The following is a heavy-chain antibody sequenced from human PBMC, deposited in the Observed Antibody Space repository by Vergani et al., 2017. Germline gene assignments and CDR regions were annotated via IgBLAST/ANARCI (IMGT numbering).Heavy chain of an antibody. V-gene: IGHV3-30-3*01. CDR3: ARVIRRYCSSTSCWVPMDV. Sequence: QVQLVESGGGVVQPGRSLRLSCAASGFTFSSYAMHWVRQAPGKGLEWVAVISYDGSNKYYADSVKGRFTISRDNSKNTLYLQMNSLRAEDTAVYYCARVIRRYCSSTSCWVPMDVWGKGTTVTVSS. J-gene: IGHJ6*04. CDR1: GFTFSSYA. D-gene: IGHD2-2*01. CDR2: ISYDGSNK.